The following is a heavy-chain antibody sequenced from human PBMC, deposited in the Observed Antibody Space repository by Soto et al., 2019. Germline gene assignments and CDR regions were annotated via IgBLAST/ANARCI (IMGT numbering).Heavy chain of an antibody. J-gene: IGHJ6*02. CDR1: GYTFTGYY. CDR3: ARGGAPRPGQHKKRPYYYGMDV. D-gene: IGHD6-6*01. CDR2: INPNSGGT. V-gene: IGHV1-2*02. Sequence: AAVKVSCKASGYTFTGYYMHWVRLAPGQGLDWMGWINPNSGGTNYAQKFQGRVTMTRDTSISTAYMELSRLRSDDTAVYYCARGGAPRPGQHKKRPYYYGMDVWGQGTTVTVSS.